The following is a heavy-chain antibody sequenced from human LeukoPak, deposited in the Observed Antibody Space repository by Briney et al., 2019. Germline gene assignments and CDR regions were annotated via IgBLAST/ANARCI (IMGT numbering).Heavy chain of an antibody. CDR1: GGTFSSYA. J-gene: IGHJ4*02. V-gene: IGHV1-69*13. CDR2: IIPIFGTA. D-gene: IGHD3-22*01. CDR3: ARNGGPYYYDSSGPPEYYFDY. Sequence: ASVKVSCKASGGTFSSYAISWVRQAPGQGLEWMRRIIPIFGTANYAQKFQGRVTITADESTSTAYMELSSLRSEDTAVYYCARNGGPYYYDSSGPPEYYFDYWGQGTLVTVSS.